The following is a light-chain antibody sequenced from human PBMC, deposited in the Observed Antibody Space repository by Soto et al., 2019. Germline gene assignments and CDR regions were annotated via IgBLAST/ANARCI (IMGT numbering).Light chain of an antibody. CDR3: QQYGSSGT. CDR2: GAS. CDR1: QGVSSY. Sequence: EMVLTESTATLSLFGGERGTVSVSASQGVSSYFSCYQPKPGQAPRLLIYGASSRATGFPDRFSGSGSGTDFTLTISRLEPEEFAVYYCQQYGSSGTFGQGTKVDIK. J-gene: IGKJ1*01. V-gene: IGKV3-20*01.